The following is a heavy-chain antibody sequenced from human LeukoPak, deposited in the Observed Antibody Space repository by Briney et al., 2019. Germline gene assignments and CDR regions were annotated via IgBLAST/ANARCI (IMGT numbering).Heavy chain of an antibody. CDR3: VRTAGRDGGPN. D-gene: IGHD2-21*02. J-gene: IGHJ4*02. V-gene: IGHV3-9*01. CDR2: ITSNSGSI. Sequence: GRSLRLSCAASGFTFDDYAMHWVRQPPGKGLEWVSGITSNSGSINYADSVKGRFTISRDNAGKSLYLQMNSLRADDTAVYYCVRTAGRDGGPNWGQGNLVTVSS. CDR1: GFTFDDYA.